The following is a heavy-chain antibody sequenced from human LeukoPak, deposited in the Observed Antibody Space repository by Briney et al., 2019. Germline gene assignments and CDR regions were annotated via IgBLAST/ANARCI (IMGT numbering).Heavy chain of an antibody. CDR1: GYTFTRYA. D-gene: IGHD4-17*01. Sequence: GASVKVSCKASGYTFTRYAMNWARQAPGQWLELMGWSNTNTGNPTYAQVFTGRFVFSLDTSVSTAYLQISSLKAEDTAVYYCARVAFDYGDYVEHLFDYWGQGTLVTVSS. CDR3: ARVAFDYGDYVEHLFDY. J-gene: IGHJ4*02. V-gene: IGHV7-4-1*02. CDR2: SNTNTGNP.